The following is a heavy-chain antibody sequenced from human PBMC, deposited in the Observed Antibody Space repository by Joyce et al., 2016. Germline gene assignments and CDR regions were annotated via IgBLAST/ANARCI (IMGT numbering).Heavy chain of an antibody. CDR1: GFALRTYT. D-gene: IGHD6-13*01. Sequence: EVQLVESGGGLVKPGGSLRLSCGASGFALRTYTMSWVRQAPGKGLEWVSSISDNSRFIYYADSLKGRFTISRDNAKNSLYLQMNSLRAEDTAVYYCGRVDPTEQPIDYWGQGTLVTVSS. CDR3: GRVDPTEQPIDY. J-gene: IGHJ4*02. CDR2: ISDNSRFI. V-gene: IGHV3-21*01.